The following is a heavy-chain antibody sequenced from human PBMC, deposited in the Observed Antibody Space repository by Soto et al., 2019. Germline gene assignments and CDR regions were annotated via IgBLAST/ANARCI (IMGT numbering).Heavy chain of an antibody. D-gene: IGHD1-1*01. CDR3: ARLRIQVERWGPYYYGMDV. CDR1: GGTFSSYA. J-gene: IGHJ6*02. V-gene: IGHV1-69*13. CDR2: IIPIFGTA. Sequence: GPSVKVSCKASGGTFSSYAISWVRQAPGQGLEWMGGIIPIFGTANYAQKFQGRVTITADESTSTAYMELSSLRSEDTAVYYCARLRIQVERWGPYYYGMDVWGQGTTVTVSS.